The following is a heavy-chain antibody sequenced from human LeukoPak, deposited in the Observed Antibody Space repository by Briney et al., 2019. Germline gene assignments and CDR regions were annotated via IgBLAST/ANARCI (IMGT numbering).Heavy chain of an antibody. CDR2: ISYDGSNK. D-gene: IGHD4-17*01. CDR1: GFTFSSYA. V-gene: IGHV3-30-3*01. Sequence: GGSLRLSCAASGFTFSSYAMHWVRQAPGKGLEWVAVISYDGSNKYYADSVKGRFTVSRDNSKNTLYLQMNSLRAEDTAVYYCARAPYGWNDAFDIWGQGTMVTVSS. J-gene: IGHJ3*02. CDR3: ARAPYGWNDAFDI.